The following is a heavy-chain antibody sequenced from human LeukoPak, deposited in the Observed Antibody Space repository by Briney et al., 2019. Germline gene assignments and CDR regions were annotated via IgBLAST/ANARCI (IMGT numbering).Heavy chain of an antibody. J-gene: IGHJ4*02. CDR3: ARTGGLDSSGYDY. D-gene: IGHD3-22*01. Sequence: SETLSLTCAVYGGSFSGYYWSWIRQPPGKGLEWIGEINHSGSTNYNPSLKSRVTISVDTSKNQFSRKLSSVTAADTAVYYCARTGGLDSSGYDYWGQGTLVTVSS. CDR2: INHSGST. V-gene: IGHV4-34*01. CDR1: GGSFSGYY.